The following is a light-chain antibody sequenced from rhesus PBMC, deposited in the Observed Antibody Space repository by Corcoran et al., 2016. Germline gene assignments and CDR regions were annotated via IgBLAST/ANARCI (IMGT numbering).Light chain of an antibody. Sequence: DIQMTQSPSSLSASVGDRVTITCRSSQGISKWLDWYQQKPGKAPKLLSDKASNLETGVPSRFSGSGSGKDFNLTISSLATKDIATNYGQQHDNSPPMFGPGAKVEIK. CDR1: QGISKW. J-gene: IGKJ1*01. CDR2: KAS. CDR3: QQHDNSPPM. V-gene: IGKV1-69*01.